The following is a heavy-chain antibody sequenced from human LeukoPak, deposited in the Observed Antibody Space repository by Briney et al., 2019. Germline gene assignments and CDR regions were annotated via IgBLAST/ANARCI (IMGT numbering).Heavy chain of an antibody. CDR3: ARDGVAAKDWLNWYFDL. Sequence: SETLSLTCTVSGGSISSSSYYWGWIRQPPGKGLEWIGSIYYSGGTYYNPSLKSRVTISVDTSKNQFSLKLSSVTAADTAVYYCARDGVAAKDWLNWYFDLWGRGTLVTVSS. D-gene: IGHD2-15*01. J-gene: IGHJ2*01. V-gene: IGHV4-39*07. CDR1: GGSISSSSYY. CDR2: IYYSGGT.